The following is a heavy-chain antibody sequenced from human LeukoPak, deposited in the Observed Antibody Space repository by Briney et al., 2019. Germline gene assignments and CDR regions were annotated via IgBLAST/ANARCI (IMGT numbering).Heavy chain of an antibody. D-gene: IGHD3-16*02. CDR3: ARGGSSWGSYRDFDY. J-gene: IGHJ4*02. Sequence: SETLSLTCAVYGGSFSSYYWSWIRQPPGKGLEWIGYIYYSGSTNYNPSLKSRVTISVDTSTNQFSLKLSSVTAADTAVYYCARGGSSWGSYRDFDYWGQGTLVTVSS. CDR1: GGSFSSYY. V-gene: IGHV4-59*01. CDR2: IYYSGST.